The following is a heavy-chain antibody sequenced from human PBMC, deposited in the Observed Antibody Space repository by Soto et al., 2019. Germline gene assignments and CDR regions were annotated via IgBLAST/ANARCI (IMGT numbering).Heavy chain of an antibody. D-gene: IGHD5-12*01. Sequence: PGESLKISCKGSGHSFTSYWIGWVRQMPGKGLEWMGIIYPGDSDTRYSPSFQGQVTISADKSISTAYLQWSSLKASDTAMYYCARQWGTRRYSGYDYFDYWGQGTLVTVSS. CDR1: GHSFTSYW. J-gene: IGHJ4*02. CDR2: IYPGDSDT. CDR3: ARQWGTRRYSGYDYFDY. V-gene: IGHV5-51*01.